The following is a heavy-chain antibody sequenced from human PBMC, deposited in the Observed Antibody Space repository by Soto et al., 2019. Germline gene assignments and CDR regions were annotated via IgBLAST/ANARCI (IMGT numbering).Heavy chain of an antibody. Sequence: GESLKISCKGSGYSFTSYWIGWVRQMPGKGLEWMGIIYPGDSDTRYSPSFQGQVTISADKSISTAYLQWSSLKASDTAMYYCARLWGGYDSMDAFDIWGQGTLVTVSS. CDR3: ARLWGGYDSMDAFDI. V-gene: IGHV5-51*01. D-gene: IGHD5-12*01. CDR1: GYSFTSYW. CDR2: IYPGDSDT. J-gene: IGHJ3*02.